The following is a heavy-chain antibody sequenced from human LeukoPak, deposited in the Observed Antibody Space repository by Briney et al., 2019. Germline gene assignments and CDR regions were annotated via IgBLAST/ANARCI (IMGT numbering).Heavy chain of an antibody. V-gene: IGHV1-8*03. CDR2: MNPISGNT. D-gene: IGHD4-17*01. CDR1: GYTFSNND. Sequence: ASVKVCCKASGYTFSNNDINWGRQATGQGLEWLSWMNPISGNTGYAQKFQGRVTITRNTSISTAYMELSSLRSEDAAVYYCARVRGLLLFDYWGQGTLVTVSS. J-gene: IGHJ4*02. CDR3: ARVRGLLLFDY.